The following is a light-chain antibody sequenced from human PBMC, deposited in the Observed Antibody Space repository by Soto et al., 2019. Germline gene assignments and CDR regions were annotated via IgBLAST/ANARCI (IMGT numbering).Light chain of an antibody. CDR3: QQRYNWPQIT. J-gene: IGKJ5*01. V-gene: IGKV3-11*01. CDR1: QSVSTH. CDR2: DAS. Sequence: IALTQSPSTLSLSPGERATLSCRASQSVSTHLAWYQQKPGQAPRLLIYDASNRATGIPATFSGSGSGTDFTLTISSLEPEDFAIYYCQQRYNWPQITFGQGTRLEIK.